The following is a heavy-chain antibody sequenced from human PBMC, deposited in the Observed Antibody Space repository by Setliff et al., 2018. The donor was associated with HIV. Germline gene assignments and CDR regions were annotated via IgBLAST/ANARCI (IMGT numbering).Heavy chain of an antibody. CDR1: NGSFSNYY. Sequence: PSEPLSLTCAVYNGSFSNYYWTWIRQPPGKGLEWIGEINHSGSTNYNPSLKIRVTISVDTSKKQFSLNLRSGTAADTAVYYCARGLTARRVGNFDYWGRGTLVTVSS. D-gene: IGHD6-6*01. V-gene: IGHV4-34*01. CDR2: INHSGST. J-gene: IGHJ4*02. CDR3: ARGLTARRVGNFDY.